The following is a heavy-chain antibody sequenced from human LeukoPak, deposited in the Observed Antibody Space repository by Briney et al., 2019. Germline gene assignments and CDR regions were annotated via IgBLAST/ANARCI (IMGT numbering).Heavy chain of an antibody. V-gene: IGHV4-39*07. D-gene: IGHD2-15*01. CDR1: GGSISSSSYY. J-gene: IGHJ6*03. CDR2: IDHSGST. Sequence: SETLSLTCTVSGGSISSSSYYWGWIRQPPGKGLEWIWEIDHSGSTNYNPSLKSRVTISVDTSKKQFSLKLSSVTAADTAVYYCARGYCSGGSCYSYYYYSYMDVWGKGTTVTVSS. CDR3: ARGYCSGGSCYSYYYYSYMDV.